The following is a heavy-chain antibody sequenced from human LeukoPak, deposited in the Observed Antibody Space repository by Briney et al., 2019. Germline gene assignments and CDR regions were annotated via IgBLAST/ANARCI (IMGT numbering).Heavy chain of an antibody. V-gene: IGHV3-9*03. CDR2: ISWNSGSI. D-gene: IGHD6-19*01. Sequence: PGRSLRLSCAASGFTFDDYAMHWVRQAPGKGLEWVSGISWNSGSIGYADSVKGRFTISRDNAKNSLYLQMNSLRAEDMALYYCAKEEHSSGWYGWFDPWGQGTLVTVSS. CDR3: AKEEHSSGWYGWFDP. J-gene: IGHJ5*02. CDR1: GFTFDDYA.